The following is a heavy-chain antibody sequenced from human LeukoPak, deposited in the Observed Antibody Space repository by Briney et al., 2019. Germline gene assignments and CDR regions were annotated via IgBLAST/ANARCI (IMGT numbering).Heavy chain of an antibody. CDR3: TFFDA. V-gene: IGHV3-33*01. CDR2: IWYDGSDR. J-gene: IGHJ5*02. Sequence: PGGSLRLSCAASGFTFSNYGMHWVRQAPDKGLEWVAVIWYDGSDRYYADSVKGRFTISRDNSKNMVYLQMDSLRAEDTAVYYCTFFDAWGQGTLVTVSS. CDR1: GFTFSNYG. D-gene: IGHD2/OR15-2a*01.